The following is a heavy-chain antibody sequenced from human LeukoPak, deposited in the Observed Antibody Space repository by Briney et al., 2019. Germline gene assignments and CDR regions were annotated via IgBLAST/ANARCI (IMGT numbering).Heavy chain of an antibody. V-gene: IGHV4-4*02. CDR1: GGSISSSNW. CDR3: ARRRIVVVPAAIDAFDI. J-gene: IGHJ3*02. D-gene: IGHD2-2*01. Sequence: SETLSLTCAVSGGSISSSNWWSWVRQPPGKGLEWIGEIYHSGSTNYNPSLKSRVTISVDKSKNQFSLKLSSATAADTAVYYCARRRIVVVPAAIDAFDIWGQGTMVTVSS. CDR2: IYHSGST.